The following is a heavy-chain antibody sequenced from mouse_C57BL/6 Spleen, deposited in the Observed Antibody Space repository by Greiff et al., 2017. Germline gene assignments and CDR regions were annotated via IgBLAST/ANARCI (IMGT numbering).Heavy chain of an antibody. CDR2: IRSKSNNYAT. V-gene: IGHV10-1*01. J-gene: IGHJ1*03. D-gene: IGHD1-1*01. CDR3: VRHGSGYYGSSYWYFDV. Sequence: EVQLQESGGGLVQPKGSLKLSCAASGFSFNTYAMNWVRQAPGKGLEWVARIRSKSNNYATYYADSVKDRFTISRDDSESMLYLQMNNLKTEDTAMYYCVRHGSGYYGSSYWYFDVWGTGTTVTVSS. CDR1: GFSFNTYA.